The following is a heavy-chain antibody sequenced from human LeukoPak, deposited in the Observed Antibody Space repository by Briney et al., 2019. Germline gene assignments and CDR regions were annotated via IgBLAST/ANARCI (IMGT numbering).Heavy chain of an antibody. CDR2: ISYDGSEK. CDR1: GFTFSSYP. D-gene: IGHD3-22*01. J-gene: IGHJ4*02. Sequence: GRSLRLSCAASGFTFSSYPMHWVRQAPGKGMEWVAVISYDGSEKHYADPVKGRVTISRDNSKNTLYLQMNSLRAEDTAVCYCAREGSSGFYPYWGQGILVTVSS. V-gene: IGHV3-30-3*01. CDR3: AREGSSGFYPY.